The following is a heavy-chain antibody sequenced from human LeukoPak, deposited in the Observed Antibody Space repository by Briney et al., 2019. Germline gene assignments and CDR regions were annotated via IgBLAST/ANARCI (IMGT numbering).Heavy chain of an antibody. J-gene: IGHJ4*02. CDR1: RGSNSSYY. V-gene: IGHV4-59*01. CDR2: IYYSGST. D-gene: IGHD5-12*01. CDR3: ARGYSATYGRFDY. Sequence: SETLSLTCTVSRGSNSSYYWSWIRRPPGKGLEWIGNIYYSGSTNYNPSLQSRVTMSVDTSKNQFSLRLSSVTAADTAVYYCARGYSATYGRFDYWGQGTLVTVSS.